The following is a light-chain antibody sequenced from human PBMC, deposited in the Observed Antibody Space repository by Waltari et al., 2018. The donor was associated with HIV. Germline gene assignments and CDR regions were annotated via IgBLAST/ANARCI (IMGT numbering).Light chain of an antibody. CDR2: EFR. CDR3: SSYTSSRVL. V-gene: IGLV2-14*01. J-gene: IGLJ2*01. Sequence: QSALTQPASVSGSPGQSITISCTGTSSDVGGYNYVSWYQQHTGKAPKLMIYEFRNRPSGVSNRFSGSKSGNTASLTISGRQAEDEADYYCSSYTSSRVLFGGGTKLTVL. CDR1: SSDVGGYNY.